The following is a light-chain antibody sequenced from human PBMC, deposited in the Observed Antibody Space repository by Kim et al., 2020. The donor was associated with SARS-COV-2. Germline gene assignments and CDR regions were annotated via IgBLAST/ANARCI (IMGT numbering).Light chain of an antibody. J-gene: IGLJ2*01. Sequence: GKTARGSGRGNSSGGKSVHWYQQKTGQAPVLVIYYDSDRPSGIPERFSGSNSGNTANLTISRVEAGDEADYYCQVWDSSSDHRVVFGGGTKVTVL. CDR1: SSGGKS. V-gene: IGLV3-21*04. CDR3: QVWDSSSDHRVV. CDR2: YDS.